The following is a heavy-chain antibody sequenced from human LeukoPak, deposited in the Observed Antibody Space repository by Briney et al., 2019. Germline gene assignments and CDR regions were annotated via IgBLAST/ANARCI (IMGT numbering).Heavy chain of an antibody. J-gene: IGHJ6*03. CDR3: AKDGKQGWELLDWYYYYMDV. CDR1: GFTFSSYA. CDR2: ISGSGGST. Sequence: PGGSLRLSCAASGFTFSSYAMSWVRQAPGKGLEWVSAISGSGGSTYYADSVKGRFTISRDNSKNTLYLQMNSLRAEDTAVYYCAKDGKQGWELLDWYYYYMDVWGKGTTVTVSS. V-gene: IGHV3-23*01. D-gene: IGHD1-26*01.